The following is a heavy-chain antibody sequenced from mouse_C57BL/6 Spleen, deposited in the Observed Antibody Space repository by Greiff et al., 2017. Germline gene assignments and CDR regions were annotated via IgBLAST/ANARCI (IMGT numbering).Heavy chain of an antibody. CDR3: AREGRRYFDV. D-gene: IGHD3-3*01. J-gene: IGHJ1*03. CDR1: GYTFTSYW. Sequence: QVQLKQSGAELVRPGSSVKLSCKASGYTFTSYWMDWVKQRPGQGLEWIGNIYPSDSETHYNQKFKDKATLTVDKSSSTAYMQLSSLTSEDSAVYYCAREGRRYFDVWGTGTTVTVSS. V-gene: IGHV1-61*01. CDR2: IYPSDSET.